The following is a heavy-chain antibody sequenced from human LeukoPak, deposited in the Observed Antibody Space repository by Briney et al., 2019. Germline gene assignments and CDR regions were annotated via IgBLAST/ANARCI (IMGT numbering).Heavy chain of an antibody. Sequence: ASVKVSCKASGYTFISYGITWVRQAPGQGLEWMGWISPYNGNTNYAQKLQGRVTMTTDTSTSTAYMELRSLRSDDTAVYYCARVWSRGSYSFDYWGQGTLVTVSS. CDR3: ARVWSRGSYSFDY. CDR1: GYTFISYG. J-gene: IGHJ4*02. CDR2: ISPYNGNT. V-gene: IGHV1-18*01. D-gene: IGHD1-26*01.